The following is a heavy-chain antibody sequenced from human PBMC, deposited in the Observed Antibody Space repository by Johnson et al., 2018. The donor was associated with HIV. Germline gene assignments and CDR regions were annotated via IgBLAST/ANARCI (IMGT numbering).Heavy chain of an antibody. V-gene: IGHV3-30*02. D-gene: IGHD3-10*01. CDR3: ARDLYWTLWFGDAFDI. CDR2: IRYDGSNK. J-gene: IGHJ3*02. Sequence: QVQLVESGGGVVQPGRSLRLSCAASGFTFSSYGMHWVRQAPGKGLEWVAFIRYDGSNKYYADSVKGRFTISRDNSKNTLYLQMNSLRAEDTAVYYCARDLYWTLWFGDAFDIWGQGTMVTVSS. CDR1: GFTFSSYG.